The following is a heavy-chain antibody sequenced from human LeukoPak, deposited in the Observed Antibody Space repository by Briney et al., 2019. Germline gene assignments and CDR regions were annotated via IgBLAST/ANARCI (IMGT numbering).Heavy chain of an antibody. CDR2: IWYDGSNK. J-gene: IGHJ4*02. CDR3: AREGWELGSYYFDY. Sequence: GGPLRLSCAASGFTFSSYGMHWARQAPGKGLEWVAVIWYDGSNKYYADSVKGRFTISRDNSKNTLYLQMNSLRAEDTAVYYCAREGWELGSYYFDYWGQGTLVTASS. D-gene: IGHD1-26*01. V-gene: IGHV3-33*01. CDR1: GFTFSSYG.